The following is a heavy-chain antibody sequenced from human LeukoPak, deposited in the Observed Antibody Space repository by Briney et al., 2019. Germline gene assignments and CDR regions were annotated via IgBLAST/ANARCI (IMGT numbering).Heavy chain of an antibody. V-gene: IGHV1-18*01. D-gene: IGHD2-2*01. Sequence: ASVKVSCKASGYTFTSYGISWVRQAPGQGLEWMGWISAYNGNTNYAQKLQGRVTMTTDTSTSTAYMELRSLRSDDTAVYYCARDCSSTSCYDGTLFDYWGQGTLVTVSS. CDR2: ISAYNGNT. J-gene: IGHJ4*02. CDR3: ARDCSSTSCYDGTLFDY. CDR1: GYTFTSYG.